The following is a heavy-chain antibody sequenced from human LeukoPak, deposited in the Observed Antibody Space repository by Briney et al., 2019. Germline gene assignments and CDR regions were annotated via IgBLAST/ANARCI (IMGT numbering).Heavy chain of an antibody. CDR1: GGSISSYY. J-gene: IGHJ4*02. D-gene: IGHD6-19*01. CDR3: ASSPPSDSAQWLVRY. Sequence: PSETLSLTCTVSGGSISSYYWGWIRQPPGKGLEWIGYIYYSGSTNYNPSLKSRVTISVDTSKNQFSLKLSSVTAADTAVYYCASSPPSDSAQWLVRYWGQGTLVTVSS. V-gene: IGHV4-59*01. CDR2: IYYSGST.